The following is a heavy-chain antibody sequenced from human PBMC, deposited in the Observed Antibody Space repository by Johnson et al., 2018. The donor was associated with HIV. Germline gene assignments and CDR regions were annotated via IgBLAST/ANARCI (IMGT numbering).Heavy chain of an antibody. CDR3: ARAYTYGAFDI. D-gene: IGHD5-18*01. CDR1: GLTVSSNY. V-gene: IGHV3-66*01. CDR2: IYSGGST. Sequence: VQLLESGGGMVQPGGSLRLSCAASGLTVSSNYMNWVRQAPGKGLEWVSVIYSGGSTYHADSVKGRFIISSDNSKRTLYLQMNSLRAEDTAVYYCARAYTYGAFDIWGQGTTVTISS. J-gene: IGHJ3*02.